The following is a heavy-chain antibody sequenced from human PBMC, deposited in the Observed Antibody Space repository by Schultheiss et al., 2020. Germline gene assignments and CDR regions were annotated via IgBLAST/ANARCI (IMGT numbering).Heavy chain of an antibody. CDR3: ARVRSSSWEFDY. CDR1: GYTFTGYY. J-gene: IGHJ4*02. Sequence: ASVKVSCKSSGYTFTGYYMHWVRQAPGQGLEWMGWINPNSGDTNYAQKFQGWVTMTRDTSISTAYMELSRLRSDDTAVYYCARVRSSSWEFDYWGQGTLVTVSS. CDR2: INPNSGDT. D-gene: IGHD6-13*01. V-gene: IGHV1-2*04.